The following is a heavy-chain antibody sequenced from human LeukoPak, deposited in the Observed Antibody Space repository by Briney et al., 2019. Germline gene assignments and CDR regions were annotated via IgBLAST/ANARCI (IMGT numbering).Heavy chain of an antibody. D-gene: IGHD2-2*01. J-gene: IGHJ5*02. Sequence: KPSETLSLTCTVSGGSISSYYWSWIRQPAGKGLEWIRRIYTSGSTNYNPSLKSRVTTSVDTSKNQFSLKLSSVTAADTAVYYCARELLWLDCNWFDPWGQGTLVTVSS. V-gene: IGHV4-4*07. CDR3: ARELLWLDCNWFDP. CDR1: GGSISSYY. CDR2: IYTSGST.